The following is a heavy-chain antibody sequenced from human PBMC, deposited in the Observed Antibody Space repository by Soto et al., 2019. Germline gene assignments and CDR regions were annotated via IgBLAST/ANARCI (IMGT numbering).Heavy chain of an antibody. J-gene: IGHJ5*02. CDR2: IYHSGST. Sequence: SETLSLTCSVSCDSISKTTSYWGWIRQPPGKGLAWIGTIYHSGSTYYNPSLMSRVTLSVDKSKNQSSLTLNSVTSADTAVYYCARRVGSCSGTSCNGWFDPWGQRTLVTVSS. D-gene: IGHD2-2*01. CDR3: ARRVGSCSGTSCNGWFDP. V-gene: IGHV4-39*01. CDR1: CDSISKTTSY.